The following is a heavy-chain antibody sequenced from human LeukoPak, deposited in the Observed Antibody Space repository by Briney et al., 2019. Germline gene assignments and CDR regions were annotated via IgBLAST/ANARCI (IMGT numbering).Heavy chain of an antibody. Sequence: SETLSLTCTVSGGSISSYYWSWIRQPPGKGLEWIGYIYYSGSTNYNPSLKSRVTISVDTSKNQFSLKLSSVTAADTAVDYCARVSPSVVVVAATGAYWYFDLWGRATLVPVYS. J-gene: IGHJ2*01. CDR1: GGSISSYY. D-gene: IGHD2-15*01. CDR2: IYYSGST. CDR3: ARVSPSVVVVAATGAYWYFDL. V-gene: IGHV4-59*08.